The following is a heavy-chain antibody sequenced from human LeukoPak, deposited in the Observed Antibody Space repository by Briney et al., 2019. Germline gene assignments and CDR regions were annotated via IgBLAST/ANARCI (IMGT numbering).Heavy chain of an antibody. J-gene: IGHJ4*02. Sequence: SETLSLTCTVSGGSISSYYWSWIRQPPGKGLEWIGYIYYSGSTNYNPSLKSRVTISVDTSKNQFSLKLSSVTAADTALYYCARSRGYFDYWGQGTLVTVSS. V-gene: IGHV4-59*01. CDR2: IYYSGST. D-gene: IGHD6-13*01. CDR3: ARSRGYFDY. CDR1: GGSISSYY.